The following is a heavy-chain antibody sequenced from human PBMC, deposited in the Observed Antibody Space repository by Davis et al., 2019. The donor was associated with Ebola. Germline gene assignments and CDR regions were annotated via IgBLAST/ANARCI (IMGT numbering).Heavy chain of an antibody. V-gene: IGHV3-21*01. CDR2: ISPRSTFK. CDR1: GFTFSSYS. D-gene: IGHD6-19*01. Sequence: GESLKISCAASGFTFSSYSMNWVRQAPGKGLEWVSSISPRSTFKLYADSVKGRFTISRDDAANSVHLEMTDLGAEDSAVYYCARWQQWLPFDYWGQGTLVTVSS. CDR3: ARWQQWLPFDY. J-gene: IGHJ4*02.